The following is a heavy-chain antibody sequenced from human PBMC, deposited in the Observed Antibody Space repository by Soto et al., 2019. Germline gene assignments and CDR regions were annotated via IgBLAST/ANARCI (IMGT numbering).Heavy chain of an antibody. V-gene: IGHV3-30*18. J-gene: IGHJ3*02. Sequence: QVQLVESGGGAVQPGRSLRLSCAASGFTFSSYGMHWVRQAPGKGLEWVAVISYDGSNKYYADSVKGRFTISRDNSKNTLYLQMNSLRAEDTAVYYCAKDTTYAFDIWGQGTMVTVSS. D-gene: IGHD2-2*01. CDR1: GFTFSSYG. CDR2: ISYDGSNK. CDR3: AKDTTYAFDI.